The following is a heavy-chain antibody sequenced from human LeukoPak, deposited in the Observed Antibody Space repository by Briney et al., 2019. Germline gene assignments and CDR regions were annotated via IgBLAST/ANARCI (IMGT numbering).Heavy chain of an antibody. CDR3: ARWDHAEAYLDH. J-gene: IGHJ1*01. CDR2: TYYRAEWHY. CDR1: GDSVLISTVA. D-gene: IGHD1-26*01. V-gene: IGHV6-1*01. Sequence: LQTLSLTSAISGDSVLISTVAWNWVRQSPTRGLEWLGRTYYRAEWHYEYAVSVRGRIRIDSDTSSNEFSLHLNSVTPNDTAVYYCARWDHAEAYLDHWGQGSLVTVSS.